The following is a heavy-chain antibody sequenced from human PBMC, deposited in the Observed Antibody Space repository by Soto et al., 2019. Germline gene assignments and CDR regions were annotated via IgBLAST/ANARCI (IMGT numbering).Heavy chain of an antibody. Sequence: GGSLRLSCAASGFTFAAYAMPWVRQAPGKGLEWVSGISWNSGSIGYADSVKGRFTISRDNAKTSLSLQMNSLRAEDTALYYCAKDMGIAAADDALDIWGQGTRGTVSS. V-gene: IGHV3-9*01. D-gene: IGHD6-13*01. CDR3: AKDMGIAAADDALDI. CDR2: ISWNSGSI. J-gene: IGHJ3*02. CDR1: GFTFAAYA.